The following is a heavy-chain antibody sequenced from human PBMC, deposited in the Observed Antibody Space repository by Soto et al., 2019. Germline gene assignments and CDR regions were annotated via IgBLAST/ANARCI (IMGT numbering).Heavy chain of an antibody. Sequence: EVQLVESGGGLVQPGGSLRLSCAASGFTLSSYSMNWVRQAPGKGLEWVSYISSSSSTIYYADSVKGRFTISRDNAKNSLYLQMNSLRDEDTAVYYCATPEYSSSSYGMDVWGQGTTVTVSS. CDR3: ATPEYSSSSYGMDV. D-gene: IGHD6-6*01. J-gene: IGHJ6*02. CDR2: ISSSSSTI. V-gene: IGHV3-48*02. CDR1: GFTLSSYS.